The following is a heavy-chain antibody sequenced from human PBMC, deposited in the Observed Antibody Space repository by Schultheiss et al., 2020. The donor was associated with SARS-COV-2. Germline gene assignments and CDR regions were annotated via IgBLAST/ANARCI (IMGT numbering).Heavy chain of an antibody. CDR2: IYHSGST. Sequence: SETLSLTCAVSGGSISSGGYSWSWIRQPPGKGLEWIGYIYHSGSTYYNPSLKSRVTISVDTSKNQFSLKLSSVTAADTAVYYCARSRVTPFGYFDYWGQGTLVTVSS. D-gene: IGHD2-21*02. J-gene: IGHJ4*02. V-gene: IGHV4-30-2*01. CDR1: GGSISSGGYS. CDR3: ARSRVTPFGYFDY.